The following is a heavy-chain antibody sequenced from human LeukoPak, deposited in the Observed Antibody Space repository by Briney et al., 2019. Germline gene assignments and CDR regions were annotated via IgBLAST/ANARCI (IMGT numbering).Heavy chain of an antibody. J-gene: IGHJ6*02. CDR3: ARSGGIVVVPAAPRPYYCYYGMDV. CDR2: IIPIFGTA. Sequence: GASVKFSCKASGGTFISYAISWVRQAPGQGLEWMGGIIPIFGTANYAQKFQGRVTITADESTSTAYMELSSLRSEDTAVYYCARSGGIVVVPAAPRPYYCYYGMDVWGQGTTVTVSS. V-gene: IGHV1-69*13. CDR1: GGTFISYA. D-gene: IGHD2-2*01.